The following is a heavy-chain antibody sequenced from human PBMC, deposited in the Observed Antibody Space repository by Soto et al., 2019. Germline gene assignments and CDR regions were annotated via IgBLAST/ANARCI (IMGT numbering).Heavy chain of an antibody. CDR1: GFSFSDYT. CDR2: VSSSGGSK. V-gene: IGHV3-48*01. D-gene: IGHD4-17*01. Sequence: EVQLVESGGGLVQPGGSLRLSCAASGFSFSDYTMIWVRQAPGKGLEWVSYVSSSGGSKLYADSVKGRFTISRDNAKNSLYLQMNSLRGEDTAVYYCARDIYGDYVVEHWGQGTLVTVSS. CDR3: ARDIYGDYVVEH. J-gene: IGHJ4*01.